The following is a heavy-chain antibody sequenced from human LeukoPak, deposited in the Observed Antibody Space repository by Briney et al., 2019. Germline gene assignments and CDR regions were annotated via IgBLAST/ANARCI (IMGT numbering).Heavy chain of an antibody. J-gene: IGHJ4*02. Sequence: PGGSLRLSCAASGFTFSSYGMHWVRQAPGKGLEWVAFIRYDGSNKYYADSVKGRFTIPRDNSKNTLYLQMNSLRAEDTAVYYCAKFYTSGWYELTGYYFDYWGQGTLVTVSS. CDR1: GFTFSSYG. D-gene: IGHD6-19*01. V-gene: IGHV3-30*02. CDR2: IRYDGSNK. CDR3: AKFYTSGWYELTGYYFDY.